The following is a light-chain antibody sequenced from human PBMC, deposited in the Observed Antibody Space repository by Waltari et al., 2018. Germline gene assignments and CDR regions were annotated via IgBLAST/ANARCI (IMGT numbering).Light chain of an antibody. Sequence: IQMTQSPSSLSASKGDRITVTCRASHGIGNELSWYQQKAGKAPTLLIYGASRLQTGVSFRFSGSGSGTDFTLTINNLQPEDVVTYYCQQDYTTPWTFGQGTKVEI. V-gene: IGKV1-27*01. CDR1: HGIGNE. J-gene: IGKJ1*01. CDR2: GAS. CDR3: QQDYTTPWT.